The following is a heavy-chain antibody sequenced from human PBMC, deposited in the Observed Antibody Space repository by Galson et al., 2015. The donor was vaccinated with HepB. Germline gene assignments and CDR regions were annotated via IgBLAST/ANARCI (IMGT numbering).Heavy chain of an antibody. CDR1: DYTFINYN. D-gene: IGHD1-26*01. J-gene: IGHJ3*02. V-gene: IGHV1-18*01. Sequence: SVKVSCKASDYTFINYNINWVRQAPGQGLEWMGWISPYNGNTNSAQNVQGRVTMTTDTSTSTAYMEMRSLRSDDTAVYYCARSLQIGGSYPDNAFDIWGQGTMVTVSS. CDR2: ISPYNGNT. CDR3: ARSLQIGGSYPDNAFDI.